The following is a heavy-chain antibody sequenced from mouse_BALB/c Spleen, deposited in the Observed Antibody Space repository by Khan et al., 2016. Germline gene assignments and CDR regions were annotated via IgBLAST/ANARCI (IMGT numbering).Heavy chain of an antibody. CDR2: IHPGSGGT. CDR1: GYTFADYE. V-gene: IGHV1-15*01. J-gene: IGHJ3*01. D-gene: IGHD2-5*01. Sequence: QVQLQQPGAELVRPGASVKLSCKALGYTFADYEMHWVIQTPVHGLEWIGLIHPGSGGTAYTQKFAGKATLTADKSSSTAYMEHSSLTSEDSAVYYCTTLVTHWGQGTLVTVSA. CDR3: TTLVTH.